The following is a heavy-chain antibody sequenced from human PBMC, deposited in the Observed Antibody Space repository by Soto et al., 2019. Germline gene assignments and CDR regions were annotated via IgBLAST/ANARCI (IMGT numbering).Heavy chain of an antibody. Sequence: EGQLWESGGGLVQPGGSLRLSCAASGFTFASYAMNWVRQVPGKGPEWVAHISVSGDTWYADSVKGRFTISRDNSRNTLLLQINSLRVDDTAVYYCAKSLSMATSFDYWGQGAPVTVSS. CDR1: GFTFASYA. CDR3: AKSLSMATSFDY. V-gene: IGHV3-23*01. CDR2: ISVSGDT. J-gene: IGHJ4*02. D-gene: IGHD2-21*01.